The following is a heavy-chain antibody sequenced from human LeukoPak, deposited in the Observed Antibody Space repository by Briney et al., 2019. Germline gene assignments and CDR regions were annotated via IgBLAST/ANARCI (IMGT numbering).Heavy chain of an antibody. CDR3: ATRASIAARDDAFDI. CDR2: ISYDGTNK. D-gene: IGHD6-6*01. J-gene: IGHJ3*02. CDR1: GFTFSTYA. V-gene: IGHV3-30-3*01. Sequence: GRSLRLSCTASGFTFSTYAMHWVRQAPGKGLEWVAVISYDGTNKYYADSMKGRFTISRDNSKNTLYLQMNSLRAEDTAVYYCATRASIAARDDAFDIWGQGTMVTVSS.